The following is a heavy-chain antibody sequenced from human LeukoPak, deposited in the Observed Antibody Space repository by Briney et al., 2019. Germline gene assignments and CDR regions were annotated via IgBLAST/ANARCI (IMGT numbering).Heavy chain of an antibody. Sequence: SETLSLTCTFSGGSISSSSYYWGWIRQPPGKGLEWIGSIYYSGSTYYNPSLKSRVTISVDTSKNQFSLKLSSVTAADTAVYYCARRSSGWYYFDYWGQGTLVTVSS. CDR3: ARRSSGWYYFDY. CDR2: IYYSGST. D-gene: IGHD6-19*01. V-gene: IGHV4-39*01. J-gene: IGHJ4*02. CDR1: GGSISSSSYY.